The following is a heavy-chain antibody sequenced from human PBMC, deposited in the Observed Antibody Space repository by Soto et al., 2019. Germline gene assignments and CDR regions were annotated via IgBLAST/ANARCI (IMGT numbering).Heavy chain of an antibody. D-gene: IGHD3-10*01. CDR3: ASVVYYYGSGRPAGWFDP. CDR1: GGTFSSYA. Sequence: QVQLVQSGAEVKKPGSSVKVSCKASGGTFSSYAISWVRQAPGQGLEWMGGLIPIFGTANYAQKFHGRVTITADESTSAAYMELSSLRAEDTAVYYCASVVYYYGSGRPAGWFDPLGQGTLVTVSS. V-gene: IGHV1-69*01. CDR2: LIPIFGTA. J-gene: IGHJ5*02.